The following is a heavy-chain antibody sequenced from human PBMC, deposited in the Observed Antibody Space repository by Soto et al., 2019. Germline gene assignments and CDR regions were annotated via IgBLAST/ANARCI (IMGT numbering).Heavy chain of an antibody. D-gene: IGHD3-3*01. CDR3: AHRVLRTVFGLVTTTAIYFDF. Sequence: QITLNESGPTVVRPTETLTLTCRFSGFSLTTSGVGVGWVRQSPGKAPEWLALIYWDDDKRYSESLNRRLTITKDTSKNQVVLTVANLDPTDTATYYCAHRVLRTVFGLVTTTAIYFDFWGQGTPVAVSS. CDR2: IYWDDDK. V-gene: IGHV2-5*02. J-gene: IGHJ4*02. CDR1: GFSLTTSGVG.